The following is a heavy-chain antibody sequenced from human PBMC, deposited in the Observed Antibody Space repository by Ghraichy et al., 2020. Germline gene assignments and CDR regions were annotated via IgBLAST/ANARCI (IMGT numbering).Heavy chain of an antibody. CDR1: GGSISSYY. D-gene: IGHD5-24*01. CDR2: DYYTGST. J-gene: IGHJ4*02. V-gene: IGHV4-59*01. Sequence: SETLSLICTVSGGSISSYYWSWIRQPPGKGLEWIGYDYYTGSTSYNPSLQSRVTISVDTSKNQFSLRLTSMSNADTAVYFCARAGGYKSPLRYWGQGTLVTVSS. CDR3: ARAGGYKSPLRY.